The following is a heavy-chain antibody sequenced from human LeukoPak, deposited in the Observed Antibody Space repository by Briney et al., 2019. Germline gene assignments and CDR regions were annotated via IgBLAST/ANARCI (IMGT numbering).Heavy chain of an antibody. D-gene: IGHD3-10*01. Sequence: GASVKVSCKASGGTFSSYAISWVRQAPGQGLEWMGRIIPILGIANYAQKFQGRVTITADKSTSTTYMELSSLRSEDTAVYYCARDIPGVSAFDIWGQGTMVTVSS. V-gene: IGHV1-69*04. J-gene: IGHJ3*02. CDR3: ARDIPGVSAFDI. CDR2: IIPILGIA. CDR1: GGTFSSYA.